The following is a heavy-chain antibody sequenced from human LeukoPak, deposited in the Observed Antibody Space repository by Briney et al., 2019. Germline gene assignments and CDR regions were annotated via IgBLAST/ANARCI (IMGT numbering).Heavy chain of an antibody. CDR3: ARDRDILTGYRDHYYYYGMDV. Sequence: GASVKVSCKASGYTFTSYGISWVRQAPGQGLEWMGGIIPIFGTANYAQKFQGRVTITADESTSTAHMELSSLRSEDTAVYYCARDRDILTGYRDHYYYYGMDVWGQGTTVTVSS. V-gene: IGHV1-69*13. D-gene: IGHD3-9*01. J-gene: IGHJ6*02. CDR1: GYTFTSYG. CDR2: IIPIFGTA.